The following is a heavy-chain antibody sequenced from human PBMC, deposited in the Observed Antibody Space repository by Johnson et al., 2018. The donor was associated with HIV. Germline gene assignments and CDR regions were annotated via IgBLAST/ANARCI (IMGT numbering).Heavy chain of an antibody. CDR3: ARGDPEWFHAFDI. Sequence: QVQLVESGGGVVQPGGSLRLSCAASGFTFSDYGMHWVRQAPGKGLEWVAFIRYDGSNKYYADSVKGRFTISSDNSKNTLYMQMNSLRAEDTAVYYCARGDPEWFHAFDIWGQGTMVTVSS. J-gene: IGHJ3*02. V-gene: IGHV3-30*02. D-gene: IGHD3-10*01. CDR2: IRYDGSNK. CDR1: GFTFSDYG.